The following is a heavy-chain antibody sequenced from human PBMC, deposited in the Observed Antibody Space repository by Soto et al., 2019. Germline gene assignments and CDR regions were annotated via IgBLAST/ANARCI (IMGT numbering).Heavy chain of an antibody. D-gene: IGHD6-25*01. Sequence: PSETLSLTCTVSGGSLSSYYWTWIRQSPGKGLEWIGDVYFSGNTNYNPSLKSRVAISIDTSKNQFSLRLASVTAADTAFYYCGSVRPSGYVLSWGQGTLVTVSS. CDR2: VYFSGNT. J-gene: IGHJ5*02. V-gene: IGHV4-59*01. CDR3: GSVRPSGYVLS. CDR1: GGSLSSYY.